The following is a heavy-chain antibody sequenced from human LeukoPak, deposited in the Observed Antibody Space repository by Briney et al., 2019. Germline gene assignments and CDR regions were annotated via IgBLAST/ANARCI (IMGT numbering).Heavy chain of an antibody. Sequence: GGSLRLSCAASGFTFSSYWVTWVRQAPGKGLEWVANIKQDGSEKYYVDSVKGRFTISRDNAKNSLYLQMNSLRAEDTAVYNCACSRTFDYWGQGTLVTVSS. CDR2: IKQDGSEK. J-gene: IGHJ4*02. D-gene: IGHD6-13*01. V-gene: IGHV3-7*03. CDR3: ACSRTFDY. CDR1: GFTFSSYW.